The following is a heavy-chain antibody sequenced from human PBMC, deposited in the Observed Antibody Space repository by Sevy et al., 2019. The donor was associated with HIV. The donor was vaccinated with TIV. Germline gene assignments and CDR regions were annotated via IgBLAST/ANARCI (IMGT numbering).Heavy chain of an antibody. CDR3: VKTWFDP. J-gene: IGHJ5*02. Sequence: GGSLRLSCATSGIKFTGYTMTWVRQAPGKGPEWVSSIDSSGGKTYYADSVKGRFTISRDNSKNTLYLQMQDLTVEDTAVYYCVKTWFDPWGQGTLVTVSS. CDR2: IDSSGGKT. V-gene: IGHV3-23*01. CDR1: GIKFTGYT.